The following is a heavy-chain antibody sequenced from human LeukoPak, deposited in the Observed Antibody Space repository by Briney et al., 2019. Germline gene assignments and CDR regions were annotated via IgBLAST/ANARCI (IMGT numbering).Heavy chain of an antibody. CDR3: ARGKGITIFGVPRYFDY. CDR2: INHSGST. Sequence: SETLSLTCAVYGGSFSGYYWSWIRQPPGKGLEWIGEINHSGSTNYNPPLKSRATISVDTSKNQFSLKLSSVTAADTAVYYCARGKGITIFGVPRYFDYWGQGTLVTVSS. D-gene: IGHD3-3*01. CDR1: GGSFSGYY. J-gene: IGHJ4*02. V-gene: IGHV4-34*01.